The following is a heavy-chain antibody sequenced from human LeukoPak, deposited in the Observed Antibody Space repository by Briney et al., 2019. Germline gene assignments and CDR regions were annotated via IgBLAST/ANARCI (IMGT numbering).Heavy chain of an antibody. Sequence: PGGSLRLSCAASGFTFSSYGMSWVRQAPGKGLEWVSAISGSGGSKYYADSAKGRFTISRDNAKNTLYLQMNNLRAEDTAIYYCATDYYVSGSYYRLFYWGQGTLVTVSS. CDR3: ATDYYVSGSYYRLFY. D-gene: IGHD3-10*01. V-gene: IGHV3-23*01. CDR1: GFTFSSYG. J-gene: IGHJ4*02. CDR2: ISGSGGSK.